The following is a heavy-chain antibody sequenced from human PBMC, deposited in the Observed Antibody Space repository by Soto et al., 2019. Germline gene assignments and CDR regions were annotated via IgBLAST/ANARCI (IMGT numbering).Heavy chain of an antibody. J-gene: IGHJ4*02. D-gene: IGHD2-21*01. CDR2: IYYSGST. V-gene: IGHV4-59*01. CDR3: ARCRSGGDWDS. CDR1: GDYISTYY. Sequence: QVQLQESGPGLVKPSGTLSLTCTVSGDYISTYYWSWIRQPPGKGLEWIGYIYYSGSTNYNPSLKSRVTLLXXTSRTQFALSLSSAAAADTAVYYCARCRSGGDWDSWGQGTLVTVSS.